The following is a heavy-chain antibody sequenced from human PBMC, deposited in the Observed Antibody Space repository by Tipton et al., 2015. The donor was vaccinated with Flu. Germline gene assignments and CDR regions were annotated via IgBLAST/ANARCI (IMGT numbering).Heavy chain of an antibody. J-gene: IGHJ5*02. CDR1: GYSISSGYY. V-gene: IGHV4-34*01. CDR2: INHSGST. Sequence: TLSLTCAVSGYSISSGYYWSWIRQPPGKGLEWIGEINHSGSTNYNPSLKSRVTISVDTSKNQFSLKLSSVTAADTAVYYCGRLGYSSGWDFDPWGQGTLVTVSS. D-gene: IGHD6-19*01. CDR3: GRLGYSSGWDFDP.